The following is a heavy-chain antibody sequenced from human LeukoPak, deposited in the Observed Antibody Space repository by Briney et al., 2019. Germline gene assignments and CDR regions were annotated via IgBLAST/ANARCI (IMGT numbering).Heavy chain of an antibody. V-gene: IGHV4-34*01. Sequence: SETLSLTCTVSGGSISSYYWSWIRQPPGKGLEWIGEINHSGSTNYNPSLKSRVTISVDTSKNQFSLKLSSVTAADTAVYYCARVLLVAGIRYFDYWGQGTLVTVSS. CDR3: ARVLLVAGIRYFDY. D-gene: IGHD6-19*01. CDR2: INHSGST. CDR1: GGSISSYY. J-gene: IGHJ4*02.